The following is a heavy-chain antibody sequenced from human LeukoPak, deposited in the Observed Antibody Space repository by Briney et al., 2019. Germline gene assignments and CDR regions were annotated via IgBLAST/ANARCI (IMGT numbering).Heavy chain of an antibody. V-gene: IGHV3-23*01. J-gene: IGHJ4*02. CDR1: GFTFSSYA. CDR2: ISGSGGNT. Sequence: PGASLRLSCAASGFTFSSYAMSWVRQAPGKGLEWVSVISGSGGNTYYADSVKGRFTISRDNSENTLYLQMNSLRAEDTAIYYCAKGGKGAPVAGTGYFDYWGQGTLVTVSS. CDR3: AKGGKGAPVAGTGYFDY. D-gene: IGHD6-19*01.